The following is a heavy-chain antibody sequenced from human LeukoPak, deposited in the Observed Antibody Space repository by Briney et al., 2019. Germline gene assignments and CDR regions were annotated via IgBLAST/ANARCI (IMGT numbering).Heavy chain of an antibody. CDR1: GLTVTNAW. J-gene: IGHJ4*02. V-gene: IGHV3-15*07. D-gene: IGHD3-10*01. CDR3: TTGIRGD. Sequence: GGSLRLSCSASGLTVTNAWMNWVRQAPGEGLDWVGRIASKTDGGATDYAAPVKGRFTISRDDSRNTLNLQMNSLKTEDTAVYYCTTGIRGDWGQGTLVTVSS. CDR2: IASKTDGGAT.